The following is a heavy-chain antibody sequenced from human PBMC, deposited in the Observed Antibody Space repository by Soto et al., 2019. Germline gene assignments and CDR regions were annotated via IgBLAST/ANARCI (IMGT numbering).Heavy chain of an antibody. D-gene: IGHD6-13*01. CDR1: GGSINSGDYY. V-gene: IGHV4-31*03. CDR3: ARGYRQTGYSSSWVFDY. Sequence: QVQLQESGPGLVKPSPTLSLICTVSGGSINSGDYYWDWIRQHPGTGLVWIGYIFYSGSTYHKPFLSDRLTISADPSEKQFSLNLSSLTPADTAVYLCARGYRQTGYSSSWVFDYWGQGTLVNVSS. J-gene: IGHJ4*02. CDR2: IFYSGST.